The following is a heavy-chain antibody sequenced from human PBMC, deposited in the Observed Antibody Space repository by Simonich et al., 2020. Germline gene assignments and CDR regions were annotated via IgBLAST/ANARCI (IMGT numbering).Heavy chain of an antibody. V-gene: IGHV3-21*01. J-gene: IGHJ6*02. CDR2: ISSSSSYI. Sequence: EVQLVESGGGLVKPGGSLRLSCAASGFTFSSYSMNWVRQAPGKGLEWCSSISSSSSYIYYADSVKGRFTISRDNAKNSLYLQMNSLRAEDTAVYYCARWIAVAGTGAYGMDVWGQGTTVTVSS. CDR3: ARWIAVAGTGAYGMDV. CDR1: GFTFSSYS. D-gene: IGHD6-19*01.